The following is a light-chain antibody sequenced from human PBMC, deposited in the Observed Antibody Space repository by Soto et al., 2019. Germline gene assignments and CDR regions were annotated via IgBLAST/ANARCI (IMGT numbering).Light chain of an antibody. J-gene: IGKJ2*01. CDR2: GAS. CDR1: QSVSNNY. CDR3: QQYGGSPLYT. V-gene: IGKV3-20*01. Sequence: EVVLTQSPGTLSLSPGERATLSCRASQSVSNNYLSWYQQRPGQAPRLLIYGASSRATGIPDRFSGSGSGTDFTLLISRLEPEDFAVYYCQQYGGSPLYTFGQGTKLEVK.